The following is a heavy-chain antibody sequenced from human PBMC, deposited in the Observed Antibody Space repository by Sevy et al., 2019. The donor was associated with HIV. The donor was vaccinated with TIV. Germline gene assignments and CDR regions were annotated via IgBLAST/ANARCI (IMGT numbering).Heavy chain of an antibody. CDR2: FDPEDDET. V-gene: IGHV1-24*01. J-gene: IGHJ4*02. Sequence: ASVKVSCKVSGYTLNQFTMHWVRQAPGKGLEWMATFDPEDDETIYAQRLQGRVTMTEDTSTDTAYMELSSLRSDDTAVYYCAVTKDYYDSSGYPFDYWGQGSLVTVSS. CDR1: GYTLNQFT. CDR3: AVTKDYYDSSGYPFDY. D-gene: IGHD3-22*01.